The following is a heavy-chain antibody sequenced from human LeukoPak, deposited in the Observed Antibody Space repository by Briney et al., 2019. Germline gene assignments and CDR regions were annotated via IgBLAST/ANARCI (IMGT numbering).Heavy chain of an antibody. D-gene: IGHD3-9*01. CDR1: GYSFTNYG. V-gene: IGHV1-18*01. CDR3: AREYFYFLVVPNWFHP. CDR2: ISTDSGYT. Sequence: ASVKVSCKASGYSFTNYGISWVRQAPGQGLEWMGWISTDSGYTNYGQSLQGRLTMTTDTSTSTAYMELRSLKSDDTAVYYCAREYFYFLVVPNWFHPWGQGTLVTVSS. J-gene: IGHJ5*02.